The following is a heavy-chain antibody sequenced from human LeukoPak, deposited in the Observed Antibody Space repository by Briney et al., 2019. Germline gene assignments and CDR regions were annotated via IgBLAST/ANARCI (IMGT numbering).Heavy chain of an antibody. D-gene: IGHD4-17*01. CDR1: GFTFSSYS. CDR2: ISSSSSYI. J-gene: IGHJ5*02. Sequence: GGSLRLSCAASGFTFSSYSMNWVRQAPGKGLEWVSSISSSSSYIYYADSVKGRFTISRDNAKNSLYLQMNSLRAEDTAVYYCARAALLDDYGDYGWFDPWGQGTLVTVSS. V-gene: IGHV3-21*01. CDR3: ARAALLDDYGDYGWFDP.